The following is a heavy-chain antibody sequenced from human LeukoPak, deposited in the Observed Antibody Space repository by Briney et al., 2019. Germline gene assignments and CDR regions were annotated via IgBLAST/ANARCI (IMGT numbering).Heavy chain of an antibody. CDR2: INHSGST. D-gene: IGHD3-16*02. CDR3: ARRPLVMITFGGVIRMGHFDY. Sequence: PSETLSLTCTVSGGSISSSSYYGGWIRQPPGKGLEWIGEINHSGSTNYNPSLKSRVTISVDTSKNQFSLKLSSVTAADTAVYYCARRPLVMITFGGVIRMGHFDYWGQGTLVTVSS. V-gene: IGHV4-39*07. CDR1: GGSISSSSYY. J-gene: IGHJ4*02.